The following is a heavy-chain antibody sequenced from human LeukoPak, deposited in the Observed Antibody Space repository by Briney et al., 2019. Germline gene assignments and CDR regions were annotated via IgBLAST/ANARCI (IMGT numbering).Heavy chain of an antibody. J-gene: IGHJ4*02. Sequence: SETLSLTCAVYGGSFSGYYWSWIRQPPGKGLEWIGEINHSGSTNYNPPLKSRVTISVDTSKDQFSLKLSSVTAADTAVYYCAREAAMAYFDYWGQGTLVTVSS. CDR3: AREAAMAYFDY. CDR1: GGSFSGYY. V-gene: IGHV4-34*01. D-gene: IGHD5-18*01. CDR2: INHSGST.